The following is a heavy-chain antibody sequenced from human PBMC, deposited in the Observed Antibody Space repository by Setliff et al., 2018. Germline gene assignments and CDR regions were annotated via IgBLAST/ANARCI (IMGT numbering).Heavy chain of an antibody. CDR2: DYYSGYT. V-gene: IGHV4-39*07. D-gene: IGHD3-10*01. CDR3: GRVDFTMIQGVVGH. Sequence: SETLSLTCTVSGDSVSSTSHYWGWIRQAPGKGMEWIGSDYYSGYTYSKPSLQSRVSMSVDASKNQFSLKLASVTAADTAVYYCGRVDFTMIQGVVGHWGQGTLVTVSS. J-gene: IGHJ1*01. CDR1: GDSVSSTSHY.